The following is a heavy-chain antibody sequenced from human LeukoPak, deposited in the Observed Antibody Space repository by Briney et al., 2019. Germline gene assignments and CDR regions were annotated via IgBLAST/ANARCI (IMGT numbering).Heavy chain of an antibody. CDR2: ISGSGGST. CDR1: GFTFSSYA. Sequence: GGSLRLSCAASGFTFSSYAMSWFPQAPGKGLNWVSPISGSGGSTYYADSVKGRFTISRNNSKNTLYLQMNSLRAEDTAVYYCAKGPVVTFDIWGQGTMVTVSS. J-gene: IGHJ3*02. V-gene: IGHV3-23*01. CDR3: AKGPVVTFDI. D-gene: IGHD2-15*01.